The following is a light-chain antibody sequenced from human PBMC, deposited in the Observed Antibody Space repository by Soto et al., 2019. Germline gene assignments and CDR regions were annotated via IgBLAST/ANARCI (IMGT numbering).Light chain of an antibody. CDR2: GAS. V-gene: IGKV3-20*01. J-gene: IGKJ5*01. Sequence: EIVLTQSPATLSLSPGERAALSFRASQGVSSSLAWYQQKPGQAPRLLIYGASNRATGIPDRFSGSGSGTDFTLTINRLEPENFAVYCCQQYGGSPPTFGQGTRLEIK. CDR3: QQYGGSPPT. CDR1: QGVSSS.